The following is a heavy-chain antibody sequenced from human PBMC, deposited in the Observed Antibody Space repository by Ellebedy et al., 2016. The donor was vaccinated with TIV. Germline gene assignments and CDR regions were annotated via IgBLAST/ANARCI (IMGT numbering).Heavy chain of an antibody. D-gene: IGHD6-19*01. CDR1: RYTFTGYY. V-gene: IGHV1-2*02. J-gene: IGHJ3*02. CDR2: SNPNSGGT. CDR3: ANLEDSSGWMEDFDI. Sequence: AASVKVSCKASRYTFTGYYIHWVRQAPGQGLEWMGCSNPNSGGTNYAQKFQGRVTMTRETSRDTSISTIDMELSRLRSDDTAVYYCANLEDSSGWMEDFDIWGQGTMVTVSS.